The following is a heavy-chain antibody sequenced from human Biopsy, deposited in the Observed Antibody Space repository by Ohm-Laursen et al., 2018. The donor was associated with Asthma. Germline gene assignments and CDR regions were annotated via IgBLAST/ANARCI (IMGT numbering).Heavy chain of an antibody. Sequence: SLRLSRAPSGFIFSNYGMHWVRQAPGKGLEWVAGILSDGIDKYYADSVKGRFTISRHKSDNTLNLQMNSLTAEDTPVYHCPKDERAYNGSDSKYMQPVPLGDWGQGTVVIVSA. CDR3: PKDERAYNGSDSKYMQPVPLGD. CDR1: GFIFSNYG. J-gene: IGHJ4*02. D-gene: IGHD3-10*01. V-gene: IGHV3-30*18. CDR2: ILSDGIDK.